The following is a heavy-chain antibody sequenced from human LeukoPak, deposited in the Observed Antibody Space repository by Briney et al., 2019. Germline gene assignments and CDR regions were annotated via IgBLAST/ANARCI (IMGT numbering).Heavy chain of an antibody. CDR1: GFTFSDAW. J-gene: IGHJ4*02. CDR2: IRSRANGGTT. D-gene: IGHD1-26*01. CDR3: TTYSVGATIHSTFDF. Sequence: PGGSLRHSCAASGFTFSDAWMTWVRQAPGGGLEWVGRIRSRANGGTTDYAAPVKGRFTISRDDSKNTLYLQMNSLKTEDTAVYYCTTYSVGATIHSTFDFWGQGALVTVSS. V-gene: IGHV3-15*01.